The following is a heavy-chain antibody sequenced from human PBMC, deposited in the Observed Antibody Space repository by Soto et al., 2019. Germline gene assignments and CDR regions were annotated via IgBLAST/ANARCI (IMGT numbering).Heavy chain of an antibody. CDR2: FDPEDGET. CDR3: ATAQTSRSSSLRSQYNWFDP. V-gene: IGHV1-24*01. CDR1: GYTLAELS. Sequence: ASVKVSCKVSGYTLAELSMHWVRQAPGKGLEWMGGFDPEDGETTYAQKFHGRVTMTEDTSTDTAYMELSSLRSEDTAVYYCATAQTSRSSSLRSQYNWFDPWGQGTLVTVS. J-gene: IGHJ5*02. D-gene: IGHD2-15*01.